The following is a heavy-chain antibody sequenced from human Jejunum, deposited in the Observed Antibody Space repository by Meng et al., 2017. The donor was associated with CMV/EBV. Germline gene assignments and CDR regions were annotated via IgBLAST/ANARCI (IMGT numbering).Heavy chain of an antibody. D-gene: IGHD3-10*01. CDR1: FPGYY. CDR3: ARADQGTWFSYYNGMDV. CDR2: INPNSGGT. Sequence: FPGYYIHWVRQAPGQGLEWMGWINPNSGGTNFAQKFQGRVTMTRDTSISTVYMEMGSLTSDDTAVFYCARADQGTWFSYYNGMDVWGQGTTVTVSS. V-gene: IGHV1-2*02. J-gene: IGHJ6*02.